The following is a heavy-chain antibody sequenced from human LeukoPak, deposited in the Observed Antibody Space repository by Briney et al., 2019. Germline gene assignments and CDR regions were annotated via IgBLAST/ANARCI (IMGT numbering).Heavy chain of an antibody. Sequence: SETLSLTCTVSGGSISSYYWSWLRQPPGKGLEWVGYIYYSGSTNYNPSLKSRVTISVDTSKNQFSLKLSSVTAADTAVYYCARSIAVQGGGSTFDYWGQGTLVTVSS. V-gene: IGHV4-59*01. D-gene: IGHD6-19*01. CDR2: IYYSGST. CDR3: ARSIAVQGGGSTFDY. J-gene: IGHJ4*02. CDR1: GGSISSYY.